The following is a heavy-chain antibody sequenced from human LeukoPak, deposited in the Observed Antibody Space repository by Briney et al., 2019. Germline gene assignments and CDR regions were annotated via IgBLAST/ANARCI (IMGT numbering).Heavy chain of an antibody. CDR1: GFTFETST. Sequence: GGSLRLSCVASGFTFETSTMNWVGQAPGKGLEWISSIGATGRDTYYAGSVRGRFTISRDNAKNSLFLQMSSLRIEDTAVYYCVRGDTRDYWGQGTLLTVSS. CDR2: IGATGRDT. J-gene: IGHJ4*02. CDR3: VRGDTRDY. D-gene: IGHD2-2*01. V-gene: IGHV3-21*01.